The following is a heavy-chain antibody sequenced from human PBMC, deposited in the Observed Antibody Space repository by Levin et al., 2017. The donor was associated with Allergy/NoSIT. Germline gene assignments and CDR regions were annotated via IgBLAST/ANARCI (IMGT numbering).Heavy chain of an antibody. D-gene: IGHD5-18*01. V-gene: IGHV3-53*01. CDR1: GFTVSSNY. CDR3: ARGPTPWIRVPLGMDV. J-gene: IGHJ6*02. CDR2: IYSGGST. Sequence: PGGSLRLSCAASGFTVSSNYMSWVRQAPGKGLEWVSVIYSGGSTYYADSVKGRFTISRDNSKNTLYLQMNSLRAEDTAVYYCARGPTPWIRVPLGMDVWGQGTTVTVSS.